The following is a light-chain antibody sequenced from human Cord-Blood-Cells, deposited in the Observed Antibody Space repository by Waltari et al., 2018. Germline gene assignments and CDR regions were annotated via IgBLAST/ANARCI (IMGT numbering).Light chain of an antibody. J-gene: IGLJ2*01. CDR2: RNN. CDR3: AAWDDSLRV. CDR1: SPNIGSNY. V-gene: IGLV1-47*01. Sequence: QSVLTQPPSASGTPGQRVTISCSGSSPNIGSNYVYWYQQLPGPAPKLLIYRNNQRPSGVPDRFSGSKSGTSASLAISGLRSEDEADYYCAAWDDSLRVFGGGTKLTVL.